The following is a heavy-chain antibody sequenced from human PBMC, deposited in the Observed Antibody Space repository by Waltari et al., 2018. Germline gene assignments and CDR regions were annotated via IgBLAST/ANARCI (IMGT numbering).Heavy chain of an antibody. V-gene: IGHV4-38-2*02. D-gene: IGHD2-21*01. CDR3: ARPFCGGDCYDAFDI. Sequence: QVQLQESGPGLVKPSETLSLTCTVSGYSISSGYYWGWIRQPPGKGLEWIGSIYHSGSTYYNPSLKSRVTISVDTSKNQFSLKLSSVTAADTAVYYCARPFCGGDCYDAFDIWGQGTMVTVSS. CDR1: GYSISSGYY. CDR2: IYHSGST. J-gene: IGHJ3*02.